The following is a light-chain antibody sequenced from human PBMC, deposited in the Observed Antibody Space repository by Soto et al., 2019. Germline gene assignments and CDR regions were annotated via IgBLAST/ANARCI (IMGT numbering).Light chain of an antibody. CDR2: GSS. CDR3: QQHNNWPLHT. V-gene: IGKV3-15*01. J-gene: IGKJ4*01. Sequence: EIVLTQSPATLSVSPGERATLSCRASQSVGSNLAWYQQKPGQAPRLLIYGSSTRATGIPARFSGSGSGTEFTHTISSLQSEDFAVYYCQQHNNWPLHTFGGGTKVEIK. CDR1: QSVGSN.